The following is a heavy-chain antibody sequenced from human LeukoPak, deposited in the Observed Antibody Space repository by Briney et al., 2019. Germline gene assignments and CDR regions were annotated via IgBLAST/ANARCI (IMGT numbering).Heavy chain of an antibody. J-gene: IGHJ4*02. CDR1: GGSISSYF. Sequence: SETLSLTCTVSGGSISSYFWSWIRQPAGKGLEWIGRIYTSGTTNYNTTLKSRLTMSVDTSKNQFSLRLSSVTAADTAVYYCAREYCTNGVCCIDYWGQGTLVTVSS. CDR2: IYTSGTT. V-gene: IGHV4-4*07. D-gene: IGHD2-8*01. CDR3: AREYCTNGVCCIDY.